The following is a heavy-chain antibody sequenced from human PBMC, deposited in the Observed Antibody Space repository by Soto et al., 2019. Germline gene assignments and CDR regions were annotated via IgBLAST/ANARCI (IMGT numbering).Heavy chain of an antibody. V-gene: IGHV1-18*01. Sequence: QVQLVQSGAEVKKAGASVKVSCKASGYTFITYGITWVRQAPGQGLEWMGWISVYNGNTIYAQNLQGRVTMTTDTSTTTDYMELRGLRSDDTGVYYCARVVYDSSGYWGHFDNWGQGTRVTVSS. J-gene: IGHJ4*02. CDR1: GYTFITYG. CDR2: ISVYNGNT. D-gene: IGHD3-22*01. CDR3: ARVVYDSSGYWGHFDN.